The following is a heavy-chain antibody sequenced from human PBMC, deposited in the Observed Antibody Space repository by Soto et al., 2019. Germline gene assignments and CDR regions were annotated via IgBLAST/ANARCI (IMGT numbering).Heavy chain of an antibody. V-gene: IGHV3-23*01. CDR2: ISGGGPPT. CDR1: GFTVSSYG. J-gene: IGHJ4*02. CDR3: AFRTYCTGWYYLDL. Sequence: EVQMLESGGGLVQPGGSLRLSCTGSGFTVSSYGMSWVRQAPGKGLEWVSGISGGGPPTYYGDSVRGRFTISRDNSIHILYLQMNSLSAEDTAVYYFAFRTYCTGWYYLDLWGRGTLVTVSA. D-gene: IGHD2-8*02.